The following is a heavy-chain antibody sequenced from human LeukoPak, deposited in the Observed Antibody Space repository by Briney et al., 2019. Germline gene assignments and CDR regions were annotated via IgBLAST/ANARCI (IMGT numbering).Heavy chain of an antibody. D-gene: IGHD6-19*01. CDR2: ISGSGGGT. V-gene: IGHV3-23*01. CDR3: ARDGEPSGWSRGFFDY. J-gene: IGHJ4*02. Sequence: PGGSLRLSCAASGFSFSSDAMSCVRQAPGRGLEWVSAISGSGGGTYYADSVKGGCTISRDNSKNTLYLQMHSLRVEDTAVYYCARDGEPSGWSRGFFDYWGQGTLVTVSS. CDR1: GFSFSSDA.